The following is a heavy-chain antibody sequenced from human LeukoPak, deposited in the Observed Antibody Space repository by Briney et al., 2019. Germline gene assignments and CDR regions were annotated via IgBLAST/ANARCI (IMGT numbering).Heavy chain of an antibody. D-gene: IGHD6-6*01. CDR3: AGGSSSSLFDY. J-gene: IGHJ4*02. V-gene: IGHV4-34*01. Sequence: SETLSLTCGVYDGSFIGDYWSWIRQSPGMGLEWIGQVYHSGSANYNPSLRSRVTISIDTSKKQFSLKLNSVTATDTAVYYCAGGSSSSLFDYWGQGTLVTVSS. CDR1: DGSFIGDY. CDR2: VYHSGSA.